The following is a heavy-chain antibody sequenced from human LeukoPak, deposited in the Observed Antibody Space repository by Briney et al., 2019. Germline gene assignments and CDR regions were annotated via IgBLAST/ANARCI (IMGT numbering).Heavy chain of an antibody. Sequence: ASVKVSCKASGYTFTGYYMHWVRQAPGQGLEWMGWVNPNSGDTNYAQKFQGGVTMTRDTSLSTAYMGLSRLRSDDTAFYYCARGLDDYGNSYYYMDVWGKGTTVTISS. CDR1: GYTFTGYY. V-gene: IGHV1-2*02. CDR3: ARGLDDYGNSYYYMDV. CDR2: VNPNSGDT. D-gene: IGHD4-17*01. J-gene: IGHJ6*03.